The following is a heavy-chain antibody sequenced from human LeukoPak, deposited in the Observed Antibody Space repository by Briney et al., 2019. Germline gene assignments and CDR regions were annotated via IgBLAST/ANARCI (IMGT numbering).Heavy chain of an antibody. V-gene: IGHV1-24*01. CDR3: ATGRDPQWLVLFDY. J-gene: IGHJ4*02. D-gene: IGHD6-19*01. CDR1: GYTFTSNY. Sequence: GASVKVSCKAFGYTFTSNYMHWVRQAPGKGLEWMGGFDPEDGETIYAQKFQGRVTMTEDTSTDTAYMELSSLRSEDTAVYYCATGRDPQWLVLFDYWGQGTLVTVSS. CDR2: FDPEDGET.